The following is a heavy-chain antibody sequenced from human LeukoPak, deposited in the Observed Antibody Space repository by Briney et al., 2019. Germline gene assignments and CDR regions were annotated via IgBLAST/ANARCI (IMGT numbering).Heavy chain of an antibody. CDR1: GGSISSSSYY. Sequence: SETLSLTCTVSGGSISSSSYYWGWIRQPPGKGLEWIGSIYYSGSTYYNPSLKSRVTISVDTSKNQFSLKLSSVTAADTAVYYCAATQNPTRRHIVVVTAIQLDYWGQGTLVTASS. CDR2: IYYSGST. D-gene: IGHD2-21*02. V-gene: IGHV4-39*01. CDR3: AATQNPTRRHIVVVTAIQLDY. J-gene: IGHJ4*02.